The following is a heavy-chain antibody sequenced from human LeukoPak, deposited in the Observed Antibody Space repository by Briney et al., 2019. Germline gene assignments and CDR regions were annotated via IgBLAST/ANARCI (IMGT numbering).Heavy chain of an antibody. CDR1: GFNFNKYW. CDR2: ISRNGNIT. Sequence: GGSLRLSRSASGFNFNKYWMHWVRQAPGKGLVWVSRISRNGNITMYADSVEGRFTISRDNAKNTVYLQMNSLRVEDTAVYYCVPGGYCKSFTCFYDAFDIWGQGTVVAVSS. V-gene: IGHV3-74*03. J-gene: IGHJ3*02. D-gene: IGHD2-15*01. CDR3: VPGGYCKSFTCFYDAFDI.